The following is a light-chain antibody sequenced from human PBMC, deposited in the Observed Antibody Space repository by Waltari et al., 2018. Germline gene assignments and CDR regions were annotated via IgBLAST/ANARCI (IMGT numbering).Light chain of an antibody. Sequence: DIVMTQSPDSLALSLGERATINCKSSQSVLHSSNNKNYLAWYQQKPGQPPNLLIYWASTRESGVPDRFSGSGSGTDFTLTISSRQAEDVAVYYCQQYYNAPLTFGGGTKVEIK. J-gene: IGKJ4*01. CDR3: QQYYNAPLT. CDR2: WAS. CDR1: QSVLHSSNNKNY. V-gene: IGKV4-1*01.